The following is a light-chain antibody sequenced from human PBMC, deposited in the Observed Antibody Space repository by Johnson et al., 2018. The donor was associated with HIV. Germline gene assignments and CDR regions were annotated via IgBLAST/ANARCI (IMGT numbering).Light chain of an antibody. V-gene: IGLV1-51*01. CDR1: SSNIGNNY. J-gene: IGLJ1*01. CDR2: DNN. CDR3: GTWDSSLSAYV. Sequence: QSVLTQPPSVSAAPGQKVTISCSGSSSNIGNNYVSWYQQLPGTAPKLLIYDNNKRPSGIPDRFSGSKSGTSATLGITGLPTGAEADYYCGTWDSSLSAYVFGTGTKVTVL.